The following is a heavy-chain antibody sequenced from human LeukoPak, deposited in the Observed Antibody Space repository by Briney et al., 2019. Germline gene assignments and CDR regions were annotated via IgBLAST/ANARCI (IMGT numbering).Heavy chain of an antibody. CDR2: ISNSGSTI. J-gene: IGHJ6*02. V-gene: IGHV3-48*03. CDR1: GFTFSSYE. CDR3: AREGDSGMDV. Sequence: GGSLRLSCAASGFTFSSYEMNWVRQAPGKGLEWVSYISNSGSTIYYADSVKGRFTISRDNAKNSLYLQMNSLRAEDTAVYYCAREGDSGMDVWGQGTTVTVSS. D-gene: IGHD1-26*01.